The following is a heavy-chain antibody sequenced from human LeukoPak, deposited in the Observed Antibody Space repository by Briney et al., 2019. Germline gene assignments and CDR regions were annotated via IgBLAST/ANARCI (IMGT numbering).Heavy chain of an antibody. J-gene: IGHJ6*02. CDR3: ARDIVVWSVAGPYYYYYGMDV. CDR1: GFTFSSYA. D-gene: IGHD6-19*01. Sequence: GRSLRLSCAASGFTFSSYAMHWVRQAPGKGLEWVAVISYDGSNKYYADSVKGRFTISRDNSKNTLYLQMNSLRAEDTAVYYCARDIVVWSVAGPYYYYYGMDVWGQGTTVTVSS. CDR2: ISYDGSNK. V-gene: IGHV3-30-3*01.